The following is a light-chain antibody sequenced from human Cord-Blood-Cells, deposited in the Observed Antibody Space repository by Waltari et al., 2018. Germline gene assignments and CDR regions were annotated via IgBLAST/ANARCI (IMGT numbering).Light chain of an antibody. CDR2: DVR. CDR1: SSDVGGYNY. J-gene: IGLJ3*02. V-gene: IGLV2-14*01. CDR3: SSYTSSSTWV. Sequence: QSALTQPASVSGSPGQSLTISCTGTSSDVGGYNYVSWYQQQPGKAPKLMIYDVRNRPSGVSNRFSGSKSGNTASLTISGLQAEDEADYYCSSYTSSSTWVFGGGTKLTVL.